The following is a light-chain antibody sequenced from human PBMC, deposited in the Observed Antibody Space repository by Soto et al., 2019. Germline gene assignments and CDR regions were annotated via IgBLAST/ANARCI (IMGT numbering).Light chain of an antibody. CDR2: GAS. V-gene: IGKV3-20*01. CDR1: QSVRSNY. Sequence: IVLTQSPDTLSLSPGDRATLSCRASQSVRSNYLAWYQQKPGQAPRLLISGASNRATGIPDRFSGSASGTDFTLTISRLELEEFAVYYCQQYGSSPRTFGQGTKVEIK. CDR3: QQYGSSPRT. J-gene: IGKJ1*01.